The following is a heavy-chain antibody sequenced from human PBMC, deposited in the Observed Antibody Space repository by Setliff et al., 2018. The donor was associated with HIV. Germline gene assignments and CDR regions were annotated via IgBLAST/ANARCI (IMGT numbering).Heavy chain of an antibody. CDR3: ARESPSSSWFYFDF. J-gene: IGHJ4*02. CDR1: GYSISSGYY. Sequence: SETLSLTCAASGYSISSGYYWGWIRQPPGKGLGWVGSIYHRGSTNYNPSLKSRVTVSVDTSKNQFSLKLGTVTAADTAVYYCARESPSSSWFYFDFWGQGTLVTVSS. V-gene: IGHV4-38-2*02. CDR2: IYHRGST. D-gene: IGHD6-13*01.